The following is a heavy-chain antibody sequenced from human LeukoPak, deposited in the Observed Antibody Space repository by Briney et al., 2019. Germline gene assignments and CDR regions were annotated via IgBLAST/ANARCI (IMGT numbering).Heavy chain of an antibody. J-gene: IGHJ3*02. CDR1: GGTFSSYA. CDR3: AREISFGRFLNAFDI. CDR2: IIPIFGTA. Sequence: SVKVSCKASGGTFSSYAISWVRQAPGQGLEWMGGIIPIFGTANYAQKFQGRVTITADESTSTAYIELSSLRSEDTAVYYCAREISFGRFLNAFDIWGQGTMVTVSS. D-gene: IGHD3-3*01. V-gene: IGHV1-69*13.